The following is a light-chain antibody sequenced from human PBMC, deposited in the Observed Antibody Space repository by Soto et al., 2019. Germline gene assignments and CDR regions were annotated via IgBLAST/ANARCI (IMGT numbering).Light chain of an antibody. CDR2: GAS. CDR3: QQYKNGPPWPS. CDR1: QSVSSN. J-gene: IGKJ4*02. V-gene: IGKV3-15*01. Sequence: EIVMTQSPATLSVSPGERATLSCRASQSVSSNLAWYQQKPGQAPRLLIYGASTRATGIPARFSGSGSGTEFTLIISSLPYEDFAVYYCQQYKNGPPWPSCGGGTKVEIK.